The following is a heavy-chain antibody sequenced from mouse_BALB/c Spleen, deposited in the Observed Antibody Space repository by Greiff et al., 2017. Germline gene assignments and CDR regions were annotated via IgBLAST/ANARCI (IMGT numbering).Heavy chain of an antibody. CDR3: ARGYYGSSLWFAY. CDR2: SRNKANDYTT. Sequence: EVKLMESGGGLVQPGGSLRLSCATSGFTFSDFYMEWVRQPPGKRLEWIAASRNKANDYTTEYSASVKGRFIVSRDTSQSILYLQMNALRAEDTAIYYCARGYYGSSLWFAYWGQGTLVTVSA. J-gene: IGHJ3*01. V-gene: IGHV7-1*02. D-gene: IGHD1-1*01. CDR1: GFTFSDFY.